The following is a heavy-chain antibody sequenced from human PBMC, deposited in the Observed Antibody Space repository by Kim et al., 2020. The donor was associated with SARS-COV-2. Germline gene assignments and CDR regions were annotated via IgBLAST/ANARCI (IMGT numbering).Heavy chain of an antibody. J-gene: IGHJ3*02. V-gene: IGHV1-69*01. D-gene: IGHD2-2*01. CDR3: ARDVVVVPAAMSDAFDI. Sequence: FQGRVTITADESTSTAYMELSSLRSEDTAVYYCARDVVVVPAAMSDAFDIWGQGTMVTVSS.